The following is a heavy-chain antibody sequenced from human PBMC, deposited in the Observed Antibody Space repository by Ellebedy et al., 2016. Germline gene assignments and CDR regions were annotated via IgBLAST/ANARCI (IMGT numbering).Heavy chain of an antibody. CDR1: GFTFSSYS. CDR3: ARDLDNDAFDI. D-gene: IGHD2-2*03. Sequence: GGSLRLSCAASGFTFSSYSMNWVRQAPGKGLEWVGFIRSKAYGGTTEYAASVKGRFTISRDDSKNSLYLQMNSLKTEDTAVYYCARDLDNDAFDIWGQGTMVTVSS. CDR2: IRSKAYGGTT. V-gene: IGHV3-72*01. J-gene: IGHJ3*02.